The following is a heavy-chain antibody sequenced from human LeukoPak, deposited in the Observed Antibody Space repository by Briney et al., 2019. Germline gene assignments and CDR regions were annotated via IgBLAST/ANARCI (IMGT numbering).Heavy chain of an antibody. J-gene: IGHJ4*02. Sequence: KPSETLSLTCTVSGGSVSNYYWSWIRHSPGKGLEWIGYIYYTETSYNPSLKSRVTISADTSKNQFSLKLYSVTAADTAVYYCATRKLGNDYWGQGTLVTVSS. CDR2: IYYTET. CDR3: ATRKLGNDY. CDR1: GGSVSNYY. D-gene: IGHD7-27*01. V-gene: IGHV4-59*02.